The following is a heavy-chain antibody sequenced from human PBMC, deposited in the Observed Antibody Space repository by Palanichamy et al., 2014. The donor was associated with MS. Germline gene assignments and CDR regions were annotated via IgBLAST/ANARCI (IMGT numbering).Heavy chain of an antibody. D-gene: IGHD1-26*01. V-gene: IGHV3-74*03. J-gene: IGHJ1*01. Sequence: EEQLVESGGGLVQPGGSLRLSCAASGITFRDYWMHWVRQAPGEGLVWVSHINGDGTITKYADSVKGRFTISRDNAKNTLFLQMTSLRVEDTAVYYCARYDRMGDTGFQSWGQGTLVIVPS. CDR3: ARYDRMGDTGFQS. CDR2: INGDGTIT. CDR1: GITFRDYW.